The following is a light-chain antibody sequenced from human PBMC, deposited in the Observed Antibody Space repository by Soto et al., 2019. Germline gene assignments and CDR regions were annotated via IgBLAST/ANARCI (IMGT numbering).Light chain of an antibody. V-gene: IGKV3-20*01. CDR2: GAS. CDR3: QQYGSSGSWT. J-gene: IGKJ1*01. CDR1: QSVSSSY. Sequence: EIVLTQSPGTLSLSPGERATLSRRASQSVSSSYLAWYQQKPGQAPRLLIYGASSRATGIPDRFSGSGSGTDFTLTISRLEPEDFAVYYCQQYGSSGSWTFGQGTKVEIK.